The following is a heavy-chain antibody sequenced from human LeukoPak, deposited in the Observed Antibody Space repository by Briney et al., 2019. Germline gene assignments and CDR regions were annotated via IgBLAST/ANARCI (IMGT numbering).Heavy chain of an antibody. D-gene: IGHD1-26*01. J-gene: IGHJ4*02. CDR3: AILVGATGGYFDY. CDR1: GYTFTSYY. CDR2: INPSGGST. Sequence: ASVKVSCKASGYTFTSYYMHWVRQAPGQGLEWMGIINPSGGSTSYAQKFQGRVTMTRDTSTSTVYMELSGLRSEDTAVYYCAILVGATGGYFDYWGQGTLVTVSS. V-gene: IGHV1-46*01.